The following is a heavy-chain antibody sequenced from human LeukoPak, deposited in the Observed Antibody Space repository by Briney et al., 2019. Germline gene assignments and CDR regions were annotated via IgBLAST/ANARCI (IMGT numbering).Heavy chain of an antibody. CDR1: DGSFSGYY. J-gene: IGHJ4*02. D-gene: IGHD2-15*01. CDR2: INHSGST. Sequence: PSETLSLTCAVYDGSFSGYYWSWIRQPPGKGLEWIGEINHSGSTNYNPSLKSRVTISVDTSKNQFSLKLSSVTAADTAVYYCARGHPGPLGYCSGGSCSRGYFDYWGQGTLVTVSS. CDR3: ARGHPGPLGYCSGGSCSRGYFDY. V-gene: IGHV4-34*01.